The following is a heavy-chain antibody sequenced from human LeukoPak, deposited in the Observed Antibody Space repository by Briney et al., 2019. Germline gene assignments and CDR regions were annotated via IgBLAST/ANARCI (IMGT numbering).Heavy chain of an antibody. CDR1: GYSINSGYW. Sequence: SETLSLTRAVSGYSINSGYWWGWVRQPPGKGLEWIGSIFHSGSTNYNPSLKSRVTISLDTSKNHFSLRLSSVSAADTAVYYCVRHFTVTTDYFDYWGQGALVTVSS. CDR2: IFHSGST. CDR3: VRHFTVTTDYFDY. D-gene: IGHD4-17*01. J-gene: IGHJ4*02. V-gene: IGHV4-38-2*01.